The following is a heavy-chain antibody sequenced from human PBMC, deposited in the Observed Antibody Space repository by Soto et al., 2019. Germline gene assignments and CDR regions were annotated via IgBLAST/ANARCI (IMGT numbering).Heavy chain of an antibody. J-gene: IGHJ4*02. CDR3: ARDHSYSGSWAFDY. CDR1: GDSINTTDW. V-gene: IGHV4-4*02. Sequence: QVQLQESGPGLVKPSGTLSLTCSVSGDSINTTDWWNWVRRPPGKGLEWIGEIYHGGNINYNPSLKSRVTISMDKSKNQFSLNLFSVSAADTAVYYCARDHSYSGSWAFDYWGQGALVTFSS. CDR2: IYHGGNI. D-gene: IGHD6-13*01.